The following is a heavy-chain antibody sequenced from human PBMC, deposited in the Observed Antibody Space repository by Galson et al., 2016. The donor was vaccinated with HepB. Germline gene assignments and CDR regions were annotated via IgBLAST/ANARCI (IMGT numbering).Heavy chain of an antibody. D-gene: IGHD3-9*01. CDR2: IHDSGST. CDR1: GGSISSGDYS. CDR3: ARTYYNFLTGYYRYYFDF. Sequence: TLSLTCAVSGGSISSGDYSWSWIRQPPGKGLEWIGFIHDSGSTYYNPTLNSRLTISVDRAKNQFSLKLSSVTVADTAVYHCARTYYNFLTGYYRYYFDFWGQGTLVTVSS. J-gene: IGHJ4*02. V-gene: IGHV4-30-4*08.